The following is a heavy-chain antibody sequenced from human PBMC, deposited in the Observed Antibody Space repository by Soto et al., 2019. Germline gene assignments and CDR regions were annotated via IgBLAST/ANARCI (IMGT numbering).Heavy chain of an antibody. CDR2: IYYSGST. CDR3: ARDISDGYNGDAFDI. J-gene: IGHJ3*02. CDR1: GGSISSYY. V-gene: IGHV4-59*01. D-gene: IGHD5-12*01. Sequence: PSETLSLTCTVSGGSISSYYWSWIRQPPGKGLEWIGYIYYSGSTNYNPSLKSRVTISVDTSKNQFSLKLSSVTAADTAVYYCARDISDGYNGDAFDIWGQGTMVTASS.